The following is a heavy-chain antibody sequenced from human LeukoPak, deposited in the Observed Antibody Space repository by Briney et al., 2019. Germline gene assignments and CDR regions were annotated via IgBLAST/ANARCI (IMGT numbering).Heavy chain of an antibody. Sequence: GGSLRLSCAASGFTFSSAWMSWVRQAPGKGLEWVGRIKRKTDGETTDYVAPVKGRFTISRDDSRNTLYLRMSSLKIEDTAVYYCTTDPRDWGQGILVTVSS. CDR3: TTDPRD. CDR1: GFTFSSAW. V-gene: IGHV3-15*01. J-gene: IGHJ4*02. CDR2: IKRKTDGETT.